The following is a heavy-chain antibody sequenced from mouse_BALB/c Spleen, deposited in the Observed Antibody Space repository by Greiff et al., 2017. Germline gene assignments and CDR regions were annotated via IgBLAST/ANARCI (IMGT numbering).Heavy chain of an antibody. J-gene: IGHJ4*01. CDR3: ARWYYRYDVSCAMDY. CDR1: GYTFTSYV. V-gene: IGHV1-14*01. CDR2: INPYNDGT. Sequence: VQLQQSGPELVKPGASVKMSCKASGYTFTSYVMHWVKQKPGQGLEWIGYINPYNDGTKYNEKFKGKATLTSDKSSSTAYMELSSLTSEDSAVYYCARWYYRYDVSCAMDYWGQGTSVTVSS. D-gene: IGHD2-14*01.